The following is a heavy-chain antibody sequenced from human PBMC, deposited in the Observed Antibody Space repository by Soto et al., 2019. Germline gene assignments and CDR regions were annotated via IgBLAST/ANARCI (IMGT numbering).Heavy chain of an antibody. D-gene: IGHD3-3*01. V-gene: IGHV4-31*03. CDR2: IYYSGST. CDR3: ARVSGGAIFGVVNDAFDI. J-gene: IGHJ3*02. Sequence: PSETLSLTCTVSGGSISSGGYYWSWIRQHPGKGLEWIGYIYYSGSTYYNPSLKSRVTISVDTSKNQLSLKLSSVTAADTAVYYCARVSGGAIFGVVNDAFDIWGQGTMVTVSS. CDR1: GGSISSGGYY.